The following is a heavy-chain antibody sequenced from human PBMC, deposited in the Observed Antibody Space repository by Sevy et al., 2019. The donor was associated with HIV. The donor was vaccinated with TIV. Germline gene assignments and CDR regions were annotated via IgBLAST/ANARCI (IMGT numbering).Heavy chain of an antibody. Sequence: GGSLRLSCAASRFTFSLYGMHWVRQAPGKGLEWVALISKDGSNKYYADSVKGRFTVSRDNSNNTLYLQLDSLGPEDTAMYHCAKSMDTVTTLDYWGPGTLVTVSS. V-gene: IGHV3-30*18. CDR2: ISKDGSNK. CDR1: RFTFSLYG. CDR3: AKSMDTVTTLDY. D-gene: IGHD4-17*01. J-gene: IGHJ4*02.